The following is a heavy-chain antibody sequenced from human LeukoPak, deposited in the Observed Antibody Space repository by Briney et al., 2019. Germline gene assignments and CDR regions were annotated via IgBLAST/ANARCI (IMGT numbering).Heavy chain of an antibody. CDR2: ISGSGDNT. CDR3: AKESVDARGYMDV. D-gene: IGHD2-2*01. Sequence: GGSLRLSCAASGFTFSSYAMTWVRQAPGKGLEWASSISGSGDNTCYVDSLKGRFTISRDNSENTLYLQMNSLRAEDTAIYYCAKESVDARGYMDVWGKGTTLTVSS. V-gene: IGHV3-23*01. J-gene: IGHJ6*03. CDR1: GFTFSSYA.